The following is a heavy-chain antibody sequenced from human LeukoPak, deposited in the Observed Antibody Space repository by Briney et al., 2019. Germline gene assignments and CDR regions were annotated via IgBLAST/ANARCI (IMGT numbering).Heavy chain of an antibody. CDR2: INHSGST. CDR3: ARGQGRGYYYGMDV. Sequence: SETLSLTCAVYGGSFSGYYWSWIRQPPGKGLEWIGEINHSGSTNYNPSLKSRVTISVDTSKNQFSLKLSSVIAADTAVYYCARGQGRGYYYGMDVWGKGTTVTASS. D-gene: IGHD3-10*01. J-gene: IGHJ6*04. V-gene: IGHV4-34*01. CDR1: GGSFSGYY.